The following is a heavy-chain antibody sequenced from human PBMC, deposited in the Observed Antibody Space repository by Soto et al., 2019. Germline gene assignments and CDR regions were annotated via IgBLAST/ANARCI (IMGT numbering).Heavy chain of an antibody. Sequence: QVQLVESGGGVVQPGRSLRLSCAASGFTVSSYGMHWVRQAPGKGLEWVALIWYDGNDKYYADSVKGRFTISRDNSKNTLYLQMNSLTAEDTAMYYCARSREGHNHGYSWGQGTLVTVSS. CDR3: ARSREGHNHGYS. D-gene: IGHD6-13*01. J-gene: IGHJ5*02. CDR1: GFTVSSYG. CDR2: IWYDGNDK. V-gene: IGHV3-33*01.